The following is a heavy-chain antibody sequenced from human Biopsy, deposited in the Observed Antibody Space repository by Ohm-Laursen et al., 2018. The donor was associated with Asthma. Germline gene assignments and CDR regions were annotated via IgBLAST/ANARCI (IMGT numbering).Heavy chain of an antibody. J-gene: IGHJ4*02. V-gene: IGHV1-24*01. CDR1: GSSLTDLS. D-gene: IGHD4-17*01. CDR2: HDHEEGGT. CDR3: ASDFPKDYVRYNFQF. Sequence: SVKVSCNLSGSSLTDLSMHWVRQAPGQGLEWMGGHDHEEGGTVNARRFQGRVTMTEDTSTDTAYMELSSLSSDDTAVYYCASDFPKDYVRYNFQFWGQGTLVTVSS.